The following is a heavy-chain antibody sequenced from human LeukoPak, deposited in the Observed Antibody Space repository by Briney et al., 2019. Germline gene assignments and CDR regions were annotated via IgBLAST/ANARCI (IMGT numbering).Heavy chain of an antibody. D-gene: IGHD3-22*01. V-gene: IGHV3-23*01. CDR3: AREGINYYDSSGYYSYFDY. J-gene: IGHJ4*02. Sequence: PGGSLRLSCAASGFTFRSYAMSWVRQAPGKGLEWVSAISGSGDNTYYTDSVQGRFTISRDNSKNTLYLQMNSLRAEDTAVYYCAREGINYYDSSGYYSYFDYWGQGTLVTVSS. CDR1: GFTFRSYA. CDR2: ISGSGDNT.